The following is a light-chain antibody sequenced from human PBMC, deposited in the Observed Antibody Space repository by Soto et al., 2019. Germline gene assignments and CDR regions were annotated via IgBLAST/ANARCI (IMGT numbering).Light chain of an antibody. J-gene: IGKJ4*01. CDR1: QGIGDT. CDR3: QRYNNSPFT. CDR2: DTS. V-gene: IGKV3-15*01. Sequence: ELIMTQSPATLSVSPGAGATLSCLASQGIGDTLAWYKHKPSQTTRLLIYDTSTSATGGPARFIGSRSGTEFTLTINSLQFDDFEVEDCQRYNNSPFTFGGGTKVENK.